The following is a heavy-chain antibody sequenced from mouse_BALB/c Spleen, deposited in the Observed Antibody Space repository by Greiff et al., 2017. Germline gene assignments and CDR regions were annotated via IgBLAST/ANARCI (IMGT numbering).Heavy chain of an antibody. CDR2: ISSGGST. J-gene: IGHJ4*01. CDR1: GFTFSSYA. CDR3: ARASSYAMDY. D-gene: IGHD1-1*01. Sequence: EVKVVESGGGLVKPGGSLKLSCAASGFTFSSYAMSWVRQTPEKRLEWVASISSGGSTYYPDSVKGRFTISRDNARNILYLQMSSLRSEDTAMYYCARASSYAMDYWGQGTSVTVSS. V-gene: IGHV5-6-5*01.